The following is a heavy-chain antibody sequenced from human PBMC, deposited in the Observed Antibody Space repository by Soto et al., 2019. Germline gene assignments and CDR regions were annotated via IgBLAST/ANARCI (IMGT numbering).Heavy chain of an antibody. CDR3: ARDHRSVGSYYWDYYYGMDV. V-gene: IGHV4-39*07. D-gene: IGHD1-26*01. CDR2: VYYRGNA. J-gene: IGHJ6*02. CDR1: DDSINSDKYY. Sequence: PSETLSLTCSVSDDSINSDKYYWGWIRQPPGKGLEWIGSVYYRGNAYYNPSLQTRVTISLDQSKSQFSLKLNSVTAADTAVYYCARDHRSVGSYYWDYYYGMDVWGQGTTVTVSS.